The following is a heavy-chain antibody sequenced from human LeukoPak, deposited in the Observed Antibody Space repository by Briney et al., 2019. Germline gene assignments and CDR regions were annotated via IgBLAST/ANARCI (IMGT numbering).Heavy chain of an antibody. V-gene: IGHV1-69*13. CDR3: ARLNEGNWFDP. D-gene: IGHD1-1*01. J-gene: IGHJ5*02. Sequence: SVKVSCKASGYTFTSYGISWVRQAPGQGLEWMGGIIPIFGTANYAQKFQGRVTITADESTSTAYMELSSLRSEDTAVYYCARLNEGNWFDPWGQGTLVTVSS. CDR2: IIPIFGTA. CDR1: GYTFTSYG.